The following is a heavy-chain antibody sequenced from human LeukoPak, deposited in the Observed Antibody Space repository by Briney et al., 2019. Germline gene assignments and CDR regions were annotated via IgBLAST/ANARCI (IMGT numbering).Heavy chain of an antibody. J-gene: IGHJ4*02. V-gene: IGHV3-74*01. D-gene: IGHD1-26*01. CDR1: GFTVRSYW. Sequence: GGSLRLSCAASGFTVRSYWMHWVRQAPGKGLVWVSHINSDGSNKGYADSVKGRFTISRDTAKNTLYLQMDSLRAEDTAVYYCVRQDIGSYLGGYWGQGTLVTVSS. CDR2: INSDGSNK. CDR3: VRQDIGSYLGGY.